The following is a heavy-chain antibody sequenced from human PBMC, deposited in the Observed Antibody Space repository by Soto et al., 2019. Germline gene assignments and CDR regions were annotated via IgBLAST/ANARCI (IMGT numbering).Heavy chain of an antibody. V-gene: IGHV3-33*01. Sequence: GGSLRLSCAASGFTFSSYGMHWVRQAPGKGLEWVAVIWYDGSNKYYADSVKGRFTISRDNSKNTLYLQMNSLRAEDTAVYYCARGGHAYGDYGDNFDYWGQGTLVTVSS. CDR1: GFTFSSYG. J-gene: IGHJ4*02. CDR2: IWYDGSNK. D-gene: IGHD4-17*01. CDR3: ARGGHAYGDYGDNFDY.